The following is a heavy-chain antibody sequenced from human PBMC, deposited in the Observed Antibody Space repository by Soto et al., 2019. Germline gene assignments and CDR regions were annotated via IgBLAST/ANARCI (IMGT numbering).Heavy chain of an antibody. CDR1: GGTLSSYS. Sequence: QVQLVQSGPEVKKPGSSVKVSCKTSGGTLSSYSISWVRQAPGQGLEWVGRIITFVGKANVAQQFQGRVTITADRSTDTTYMELRRPTSDDTAVYYCGRVTGGHDSGGNYMDVWGTGTTVTVSS. CDR3: GRVTGGHDSGGNYMDV. CDR2: IITFVGKA. D-gene: IGHD5-12*01. J-gene: IGHJ6*03. V-gene: IGHV1-69*08.